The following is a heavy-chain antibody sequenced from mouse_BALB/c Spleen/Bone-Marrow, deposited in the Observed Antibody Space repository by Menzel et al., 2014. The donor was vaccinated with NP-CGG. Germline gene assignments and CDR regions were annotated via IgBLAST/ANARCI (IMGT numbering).Heavy chain of an antibody. CDR1: GFTFSSYG. Sequence: EVQLQESGGGLVQPGGSLKLSCAASGFTFSSYGMSWVRQAPDKRLELVATINSNGGSTYYPDSVKGRFSISRDNAKNTLYLQMSSLKSEDTAMYYGARDGYYVFYAMDYWGQGTSVTVAS. D-gene: IGHD2-3*01. V-gene: IGHV5-6-3*01. J-gene: IGHJ4*01. CDR2: INSNGGST. CDR3: ARDGYYVFYAMDY.